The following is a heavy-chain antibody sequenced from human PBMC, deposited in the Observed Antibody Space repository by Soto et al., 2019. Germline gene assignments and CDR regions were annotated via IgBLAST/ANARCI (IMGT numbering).Heavy chain of an antibody. J-gene: IGHJ6*02. CDR3: ARGVGFGYYYYHMDL. CDR2: IYYSGSA. V-gene: IGHV4-61*01. CDR1: GGSVNNISDY. D-gene: IGHD3-10*01. Sequence: QVQLQESGPGLVKPSETLSLTCTVSGGSVNNISDYWSWVRQPPGKGVEWIGYIYYSGSADYNTSLGSRVTISLDTSKNQFSLKLSSVTTADTAVYYCARGVGFGYYYYHMDLWGQGTTVTVSS.